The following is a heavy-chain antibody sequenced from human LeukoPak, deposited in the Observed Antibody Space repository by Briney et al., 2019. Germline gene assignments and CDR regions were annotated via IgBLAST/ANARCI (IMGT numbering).Heavy chain of an antibody. V-gene: IGHV1-46*01. CDR1: GYTFSNYH. D-gene: IGHD5-24*01. Sequence: ASVKVSCKASGYTFSNYHIHWVRQAPGQGIEWMGIINPRYGSTTYAQNFQGRVTMTRDMPTSTVYMELSSLRSEDTAVYYCAREEARDGSTGYYFDYWGQGALVTVSS. CDR2: INPRYGST. CDR3: AREEARDGSTGYYFDY. J-gene: IGHJ4*02.